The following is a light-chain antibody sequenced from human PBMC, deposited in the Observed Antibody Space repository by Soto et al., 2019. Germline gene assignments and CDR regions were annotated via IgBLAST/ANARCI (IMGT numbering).Light chain of an antibody. Sequence: QSALTQPASVSGSPGQSITISCTGTGSALVNYNLVSWYQQPPGQAPRLVIYESTKRPSGVSNRFSGSKSANTASLAISGLQADDEADYYCSSYTTIGTLVFGTGTKLTVL. CDR1: GSALVNYNL. CDR2: EST. V-gene: IGLV2-14*02. J-gene: IGLJ1*01. CDR3: SSYTTIGTLV.